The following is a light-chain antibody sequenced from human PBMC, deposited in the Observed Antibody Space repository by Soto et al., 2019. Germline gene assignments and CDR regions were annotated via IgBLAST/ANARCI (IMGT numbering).Light chain of an antibody. CDR3: QQSYSTPPT. CDR2: GAS. J-gene: IGKJ2*01. Sequence: EIVLTQSPGTLSLSPGERATLSCRASQSVSSSYLAWYQQKPGQAPRLLIYGASSRATGIPDRFSGSGSGTDFTLTISRLEPDDFAIYFCQQSYSTPPTFGQGTTLEIK. CDR1: QSVSSSY. V-gene: IGKV3-20*01.